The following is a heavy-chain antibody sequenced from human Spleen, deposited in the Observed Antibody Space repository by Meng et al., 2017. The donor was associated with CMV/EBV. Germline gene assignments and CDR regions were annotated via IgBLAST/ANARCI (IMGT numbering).Heavy chain of an antibody. Sequence: GESLKISCAASGFFFSSSGMHWVRQAPGKGLEWVAFIRYDGTPETYGDSVKGRFTISRDNSKNRVYLQMNRLRAEDTAIYYCAKSAAGRSGFEDYWGQGTLVTVSS. V-gene: IGHV3-30*02. CDR1: GFFFSSSG. CDR3: AKSAAGRSGFEDY. D-gene: IGHD5-12*01. J-gene: IGHJ4*02. CDR2: IRYDGTPE.